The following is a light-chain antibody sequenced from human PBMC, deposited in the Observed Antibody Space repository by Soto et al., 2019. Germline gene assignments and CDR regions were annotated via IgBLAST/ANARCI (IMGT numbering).Light chain of an antibody. J-gene: IGLJ2*01. V-gene: IGLV2-23*02. CDR3: CLYGGSNNYVV. CDR1: SSDVGKYTF. Sequence: QSVLTQPASVSGAPGQSITISCTGTSSDVGKYTFVSWYGQHPGKAPKLIIFEVNKRPSGVSNRFSGSKSGNTASLTISGLQAEDEANDYCCLYGGSNNYVVFGGGTKVTVL. CDR2: EVN.